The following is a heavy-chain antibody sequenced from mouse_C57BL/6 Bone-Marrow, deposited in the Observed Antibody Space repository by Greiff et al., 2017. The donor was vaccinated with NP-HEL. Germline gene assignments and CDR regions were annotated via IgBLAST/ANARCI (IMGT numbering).Heavy chain of an antibody. CDR2: INPNNGGT. V-gene: IGHV1-18*01. CDR3: ATYYDGNYVWYFDV. D-gene: IGHD2-3*01. CDR1: GYTFTDYN. J-gene: IGHJ1*03. Sequence: EVQLQQSGPELVKPGASVKISCKASGYTFTDYNMHWVKQRPGKSLEWIGEINPNNGGTNYNQKFKGKAPMTADKSSSTAYMELSSLTSEDTAVEYCATYYDGNYVWYFDVWGTGTTVTVSS.